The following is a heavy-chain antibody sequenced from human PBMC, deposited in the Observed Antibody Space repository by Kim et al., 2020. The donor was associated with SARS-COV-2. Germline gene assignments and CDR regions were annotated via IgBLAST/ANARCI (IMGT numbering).Heavy chain of an antibody. CDR3: ARHKVQLVRDDYYYGMDV. D-gene: IGHD6-6*01. CDR2: IYPGDSDT. J-gene: IGHJ6*02. V-gene: IGHV5-51*01. Sequence: GESLKISCKGSGYSFTSYWIGWVRQMPGKGLEWMGIIYPGDSDTRYSPSFQGQVTISADKSISTAYLQWSSLKASDTAMYYCARHKVQLVRDDYYYGMDVWGQGTTVTVSS. CDR1: GYSFTSYW.